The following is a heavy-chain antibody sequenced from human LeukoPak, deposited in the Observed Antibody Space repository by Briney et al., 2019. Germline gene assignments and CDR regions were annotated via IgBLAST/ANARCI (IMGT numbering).Heavy chain of an antibody. D-gene: IGHD6-19*01. CDR1: GYTFTSYD. Sequence: GASVKVSCKASGYTFTSYDINWVRQATGQGLEWMGWMNPNSGNTGYAQKFQGRVTMTRNTSMSTAYMELSSLRSEDTAVYYCASMISSGWYYYYYYGMDVWGQGTTVTVSS. J-gene: IGHJ6*02. V-gene: IGHV1-8*01. CDR3: ASMISSGWYYYYYYGMDV. CDR2: MNPNSGNT.